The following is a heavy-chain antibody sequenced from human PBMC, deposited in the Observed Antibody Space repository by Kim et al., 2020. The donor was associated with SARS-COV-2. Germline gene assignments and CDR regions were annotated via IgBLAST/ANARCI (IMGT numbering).Heavy chain of an antibody. J-gene: IGHJ4*02. D-gene: IGHD6-19*01. CDR2: ISTSGSSI. V-gene: IGHV3-48*03. CDR3: ARRIAVTGRDY. Sequence: GGSLRLSCAASGFTFSNYEFNWVRQAPGKGPEWISYISTSGSSIYYADSVKGRFTISRDNAKNSLYLQMNSLRAEDTAVYYCARRIAVTGRDYWGQGTLVTVSS. CDR1: GFTFSNYE.